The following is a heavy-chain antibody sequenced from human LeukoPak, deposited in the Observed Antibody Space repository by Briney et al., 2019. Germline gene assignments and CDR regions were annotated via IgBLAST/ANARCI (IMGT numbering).Heavy chain of an antibody. J-gene: IGHJ4*02. D-gene: IGHD2-15*01. CDR3: TRIHRYCSGGACYVLDN. CDR1: GGSVSSGSYY. Sequence: SETLSLTCTVSGGSVSSGSYYWSWIRQPPGKGLEWIGYIYYSGSTNYNPSFKSRITISVDTSRNQFSLQLSSVTAADTAVYYCTRIHRYCSGGACYVLDNWGQGTLVAVSS. V-gene: IGHV4-61*01. CDR2: IYYSGST.